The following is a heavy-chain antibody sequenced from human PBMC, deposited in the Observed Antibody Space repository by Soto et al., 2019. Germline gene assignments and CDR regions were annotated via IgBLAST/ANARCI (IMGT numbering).Heavy chain of an antibody. Sequence: PSETLSLTCTVSGGSISSSSYYWSWIRQPPGKGLEWIGYIYYSGSTNYNPSLKSRVTISVDTSKNQFSLKLSSVTAADTAVYYCARGSSGYYGTRLFDYWGQGTLVTVSS. V-gene: IGHV4-61*01. CDR2: IYYSGST. CDR3: ARGSSGYYGTRLFDY. D-gene: IGHD3-22*01. J-gene: IGHJ4*02. CDR1: GGSISSSSYY.